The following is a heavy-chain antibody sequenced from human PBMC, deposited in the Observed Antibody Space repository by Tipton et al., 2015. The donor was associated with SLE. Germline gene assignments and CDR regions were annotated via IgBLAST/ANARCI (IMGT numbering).Heavy chain of an antibody. CDR3: ARDRGYYGSGIPEYFDY. CDR1: GGSISSYY. J-gene: IGHJ4*02. D-gene: IGHD3-10*01. CDR2: IYYSGST. V-gene: IGHV4-59*01. Sequence: QLVQSGPEVKPSETLSLTCTVSGGSISSYYWSWIRQPPGKGLEWIGYIYYSGSTNYNPSLKSRVTISVDTSKNQFSLKLSSVTAADTAVYYCARDRGYYGSGIPEYFDYWGQGTLVTVSS.